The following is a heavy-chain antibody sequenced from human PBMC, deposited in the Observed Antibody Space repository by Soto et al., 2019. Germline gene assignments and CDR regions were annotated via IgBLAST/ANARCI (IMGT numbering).Heavy chain of an antibody. Sequence: EVQLVESGGGLVQPGGSLRLSCAASGFTFSNSWMHWVRQAPGKGLVWVSRINSDGSSTSYADSVKGRFTISRDNAKNTLDLQMSSLRAEDTAVYYCTAVVVTTTRNAFGVWGQGTMATVSS. CDR2: INSDGSST. D-gene: IGHD3-22*01. CDR3: TAVVVTTTRNAFGV. J-gene: IGHJ3*01. V-gene: IGHV3-74*01. CDR1: GFTFSNSW.